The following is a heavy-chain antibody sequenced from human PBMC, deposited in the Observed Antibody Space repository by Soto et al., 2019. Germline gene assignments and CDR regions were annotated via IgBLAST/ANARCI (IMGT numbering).Heavy chain of an antibody. Sequence: ASVKVSCKASGYTFNSYVLHWVRQAPGQRLEWMGWINAGNGKTKYSQKLQGRVTIARDTSASTAYMELSSLRSEDTAVYYCARAGVGSGYYYYGMDVWGQGTTVTVSS. CDR2: INAGNGKT. D-gene: IGHD3-3*01. CDR1: GYTFNSYV. V-gene: IGHV1-3*01. J-gene: IGHJ6*02. CDR3: ARAGVGSGYYYYGMDV.